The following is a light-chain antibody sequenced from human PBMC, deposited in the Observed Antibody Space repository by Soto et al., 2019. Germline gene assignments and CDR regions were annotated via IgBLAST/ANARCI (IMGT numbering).Light chain of an antibody. V-gene: IGKV3-20*01. CDR2: GAS. Sequence: EIVLTQSPGTLSLSPGEGATLSCRASQSVSSRNLAWFRQKPGQAPRLLIYGASNRAPAIPDRFSGSGSGTDFILTVNRVEPEDIAVYVCQSYGDSPPAYTFGQGTKLQIK. CDR1: QSVSSRN. CDR3: QSYGDSPPAYT. J-gene: IGKJ2*01.